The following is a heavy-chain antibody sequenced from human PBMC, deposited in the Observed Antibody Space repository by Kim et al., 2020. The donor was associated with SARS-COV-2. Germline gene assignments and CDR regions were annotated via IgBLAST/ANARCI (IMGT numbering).Heavy chain of an antibody. CDR3: ARPAGAEID. J-gene: IGHJ4*02. Sequence: SYNTCAGSVKGRFTISRDNAKNSLYLQMTSLRAEDTAVYYCARPAGAEIDWGQGTLVTVSS. CDR2: SYN. V-gene: IGHV3-11*06.